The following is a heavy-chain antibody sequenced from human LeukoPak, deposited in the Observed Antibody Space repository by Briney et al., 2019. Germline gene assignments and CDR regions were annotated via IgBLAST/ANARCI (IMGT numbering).Heavy chain of an antibody. CDR2: ISAYNGNT. V-gene: IGHV1-18*01. Sequence: ASVKVSCKASGYTFTSYGISWVRQAPGQGLEWMGWISAYNGNTNYAQKLQGRVTMTTDTSTSTAYMELRSLRSDDTAVDYCARERIQLWFNYYGMDVWGQGTTVTVSS. J-gene: IGHJ6*02. CDR3: ARERIQLWFNYYGMDV. D-gene: IGHD5-18*01. CDR1: GYTFTSYG.